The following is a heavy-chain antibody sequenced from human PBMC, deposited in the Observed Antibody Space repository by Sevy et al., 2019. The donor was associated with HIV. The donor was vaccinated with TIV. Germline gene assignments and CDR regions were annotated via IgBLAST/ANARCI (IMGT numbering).Heavy chain of an antibody. V-gene: IGHV3-21*01. Sequence: GGSLRLSCAASGFTFSTYTMNWVRQAPGKGLEWVSSISSGSSYIYYADSVKGRFTISRDNTKNSLYLQMNSLRAEDTAVYYCARDRHACSSASCPLDYWGQGTLVTVSS. J-gene: IGHJ4*02. CDR1: GFTFSTYT. D-gene: IGHD2-2*01. CDR3: ARDRHACSSASCPLDY. CDR2: ISSGSSYI.